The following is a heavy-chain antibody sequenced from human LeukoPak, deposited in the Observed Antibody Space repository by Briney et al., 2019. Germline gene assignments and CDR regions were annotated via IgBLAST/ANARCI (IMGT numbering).Heavy chain of an antibody. D-gene: IGHD6-19*01. CDR3: ASLGEQWLVQYLHY. J-gene: IGHJ4*02. Sequence: GGSLRLSCAASGFTFSSYWMSWVRQAPGKGLEWVANIKQDGSEKYYVDSVKGRFTTSRDNAKNSLYLQMNSLRAEDTAVYYCASLGEQWLVQYLHYWGQGTLVTVSS. CDR2: IKQDGSEK. V-gene: IGHV3-7*03. CDR1: GFTFSSYW.